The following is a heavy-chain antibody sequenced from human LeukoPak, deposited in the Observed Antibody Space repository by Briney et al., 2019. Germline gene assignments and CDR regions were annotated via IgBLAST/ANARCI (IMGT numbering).Heavy chain of an antibody. J-gene: IGHJ6*02. V-gene: IGHV4-34*01. CDR3: ARGRVCSSTSCYGGGGTTTANYYYGMDV. CDR1: GGSFSGYY. Sequence: SETLSLTCAVYGGSFSGYYWRWIRQPPGKGLEWIGEINHSGSTNYNPSLKSRVTISVDTSKNQFSLKLSSVTAADTAVYYCARGRVCSSTSCYGGGGTTTANYYYGMDVWGQGTTVTVSS. D-gene: IGHD2-2*01. CDR2: INHSGST.